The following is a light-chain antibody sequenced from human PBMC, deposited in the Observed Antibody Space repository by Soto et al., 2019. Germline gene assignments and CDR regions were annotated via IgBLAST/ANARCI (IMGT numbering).Light chain of an antibody. Sequence: DIQMTQSPSTLSASVGDRVTITCRASQSISSLLDWYQQKPGKAPKLLIYKASSLESGVPSRFSGRGSGTECPLTLSSLQPDDFATYYCQQYNSYPYTFGQGTKLEIK. CDR1: QSISSL. V-gene: IGKV1-5*03. CDR3: QQYNSYPYT. CDR2: KAS. J-gene: IGKJ2*01.